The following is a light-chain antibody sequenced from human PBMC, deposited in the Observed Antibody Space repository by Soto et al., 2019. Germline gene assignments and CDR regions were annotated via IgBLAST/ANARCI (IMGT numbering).Light chain of an antibody. CDR2: DAS. V-gene: IGKV3-15*01. CDR1: QSVSSN. Sequence: EIVRTPSPATLSVSPGGSDTLSPRASQSVSSNLAWYQQKPGQAPRLLIYDASTRATGIPARFSGSGSGTEFTLTISSLKSEDFAVYYCQQYNNWPPWTFGQGTKVEIK. CDR3: QQYNNWPPWT. J-gene: IGKJ1*01.